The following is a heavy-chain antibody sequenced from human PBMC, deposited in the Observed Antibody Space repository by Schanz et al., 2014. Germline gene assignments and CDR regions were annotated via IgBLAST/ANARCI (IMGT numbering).Heavy chain of an antibody. CDR3: AKSYDTSGYSGFDY. CDR2: ISYHGSER. J-gene: IGHJ4*02. CDR1: GFTVSSNY. Sequence: VQLVESGGGLIQPGGSLRLSCAASGFTVSSNYMSWVRQAPGRGLEWVAVISYHGSERYYADSVKGRFTISRDNSKNTLYLQMNSLRTEDTAVYFCAKSYDTSGYSGFDYWGQGTLVTVSS. V-gene: IGHV3-30*18. D-gene: IGHD3-22*01.